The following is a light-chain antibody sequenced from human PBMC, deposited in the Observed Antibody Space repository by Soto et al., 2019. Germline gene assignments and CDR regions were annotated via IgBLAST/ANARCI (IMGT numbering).Light chain of an antibody. CDR3: QQRSDWPRIT. CDR2: DAS. CDR1: QTISSY. V-gene: IGKV3-11*01. J-gene: IGKJ5*01. Sequence: EIVLTQSPGTLSLSPGERATLSCRASQTISSYLAWYQRKRGQAPRLLIYDASNRATGIPARFSGSGSGTDFTLTISSLEPEDFAVYYCQQRSDWPRITFGQGTRLEIK.